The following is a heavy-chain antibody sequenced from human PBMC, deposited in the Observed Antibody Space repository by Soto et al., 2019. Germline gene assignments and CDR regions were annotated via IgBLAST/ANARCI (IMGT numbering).Heavy chain of an antibody. J-gene: IGHJ4*02. Sequence: SETLSLTCAVYGGSFSGYYWSWIRQPPGKGLEWIGEINHSGSTNYNPSLRSRVTISVDTSKNQFSLKLSSVTAADTAVYYCARVDGRIAAAGTPQGPDYWGKGTLVTVSS. V-gene: IGHV4-34*01. D-gene: IGHD6-13*01. CDR1: GGSFSGYY. CDR3: ARVDGRIAAAGTPQGPDY. CDR2: INHSGST.